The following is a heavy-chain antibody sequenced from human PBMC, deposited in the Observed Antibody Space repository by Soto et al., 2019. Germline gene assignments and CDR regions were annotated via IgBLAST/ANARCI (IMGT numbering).Heavy chain of an antibody. Sequence: EVQLVESGGGLVQPGGSLRLSCAASGFTFSSYDMHWVRQATGKGLEWVSAIGTAGDTYYPGSVKGRFTISRENAKNSLYLQMNSLRAGDTAVYYCARAEKGFDGSYYFDYWGQGTLLTVSS. D-gene: IGHD3-10*01. CDR1: GFTFSSYD. CDR2: IGTAGDT. J-gene: IGHJ4*02. V-gene: IGHV3-13*04. CDR3: ARAEKGFDGSYYFDY.